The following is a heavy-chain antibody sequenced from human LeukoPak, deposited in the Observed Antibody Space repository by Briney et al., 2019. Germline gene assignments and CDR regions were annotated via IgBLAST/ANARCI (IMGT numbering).Heavy chain of an antibody. CDR1: GFTFTDYY. J-gene: IGHJ3*02. CDR2: ISSSSSTI. CDR3: ARSQPLNYYDSSGYFDAFDI. Sequence: GGSLRLSCAASGFTFTDYYMSWIRQAPGKGLEWVSYISSSSSTIYYADSVKGRFTISRDNAKNSLYLQMNSLRAEDTAVYYCARSQPLNYYDSSGYFDAFDIWGQGTMVTVSS. V-gene: IGHV3-11*04. D-gene: IGHD3-22*01.